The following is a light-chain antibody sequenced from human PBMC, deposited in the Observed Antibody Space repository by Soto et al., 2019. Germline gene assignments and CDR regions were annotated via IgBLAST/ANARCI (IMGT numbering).Light chain of an antibody. CDR2: KAS. Sequence: EVVMTQSPLSLPVTLGQPASISCRSSHSIVYTDGNAYLSWFQQRPGQSTRRLIYKASNRDSEGPDRFSGNASSTDFTLQLNSVEAEDVGVYYCMQDAPWPPTFGRGTRMEIK. CDR1: HSIVYTDGNAY. V-gene: IGKV2-30*01. J-gene: IGKJ1*01. CDR3: MQDAPWPPT.